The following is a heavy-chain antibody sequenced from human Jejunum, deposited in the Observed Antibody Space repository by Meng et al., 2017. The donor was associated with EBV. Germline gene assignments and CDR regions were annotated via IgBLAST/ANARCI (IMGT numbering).Heavy chain of an antibody. V-gene: IGHV2-5*02. Sequence: QITLKGSGPTLVKPPQTLTLTCTFSGFSLTTSGVGVGWIRQPPGKAPEWLALIYWDDDKRYSPSLKSRLTITKDTSKNQVVLTMTNMDPVDTGTYFCAHSPMRTSSSGYPRGFDYWGQGTLVTVSS. CDR2: IYWDDDK. D-gene: IGHD5-12*01. CDR1: GFSLTTSGVG. CDR3: AHSPMRTSSSGYPRGFDY. J-gene: IGHJ4*02.